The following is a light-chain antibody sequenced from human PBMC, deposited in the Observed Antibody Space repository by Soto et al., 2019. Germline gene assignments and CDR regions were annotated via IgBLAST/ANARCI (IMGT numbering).Light chain of an antibody. CDR2: EVT. V-gene: IGLV2-8*01. CDR1: SSDVGGYDF. CDR3: SSYGGNNNAI. J-gene: IGLJ2*01. Sequence: QSALTQPPSASGSPGQSVTISCTGTSSDVGGYDFVSWYQQHPGKAPKLLLYEVTKRPSGVPDRFSGSKSGDTASLTVSGLQAEDEADYYCSSYGGNNNAIFGGGTQLTVL.